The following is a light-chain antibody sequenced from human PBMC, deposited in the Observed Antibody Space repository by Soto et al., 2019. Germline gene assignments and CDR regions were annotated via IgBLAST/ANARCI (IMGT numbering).Light chain of an antibody. Sequence: VLTQSPDSLSLSPGERATLSCRASQYISTKLAWYQQKPGQAPRLLFSGAFNRATDTPDRFSGSGSGTEFTLIISSLQSEDSAVYYCQQYNSWLWTFGQGTKVDIK. J-gene: IGKJ1*01. CDR3: QQYNSWLWT. CDR1: QYISTK. CDR2: GAF. V-gene: IGKV3D-15*01.